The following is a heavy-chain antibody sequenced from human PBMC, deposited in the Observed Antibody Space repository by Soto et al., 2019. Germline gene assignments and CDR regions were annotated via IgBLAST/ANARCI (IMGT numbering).Heavy chain of an antibody. V-gene: IGHV4-39*01. CDR1: GDSMTSGAYY. Sequence: SETLSLTCNVSGDSMTSGAYYWSWIRQPPGKGLEWIGTVYYSGATYYNPSLRGRLTVSADTSKNYFSLRLTSVTAAEKAVYYCARHDDWFDTWGQGILVTVSS. CDR2: VYYSGAT. J-gene: IGHJ5*02. CDR3: ARHDDWFDT.